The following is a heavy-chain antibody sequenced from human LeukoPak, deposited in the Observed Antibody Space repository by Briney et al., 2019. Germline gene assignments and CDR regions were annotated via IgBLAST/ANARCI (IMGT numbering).Heavy chain of an antibody. D-gene: IGHD6-19*01. Sequence: PSETLSLTCAVYGGSFSGYYWSWIRQPPGKGLEWIGEINHSGSTNYNPSLKSRVTISVDTSKNQFSLKMSSVTAAVSAVYYCARGTSSGWYRYWGQGTLVTVSS. V-gene: IGHV4-34*01. CDR2: INHSGST. CDR1: GGSFSGYY. J-gene: IGHJ4*02. CDR3: ARGTSSGWYRY.